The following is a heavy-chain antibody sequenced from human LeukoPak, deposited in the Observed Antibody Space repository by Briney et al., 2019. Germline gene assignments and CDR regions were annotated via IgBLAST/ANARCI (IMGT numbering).Heavy chain of an antibody. CDR3: AKDQAIAAAGPADY. V-gene: IGHV3-23*01. D-gene: IGHD6-13*01. Sequence: PGGSLRLSCAASGFTFSSYAMSWVRQAPGKGLEWVSAISGSGGSTYYADSVKGRFTVSRDNSKNTLYLQMNSLRAEDTAVYYCAKDQAIAAAGPADYWGQGTLVTVSS. J-gene: IGHJ4*02. CDR2: ISGSGGST. CDR1: GFTFSSYA.